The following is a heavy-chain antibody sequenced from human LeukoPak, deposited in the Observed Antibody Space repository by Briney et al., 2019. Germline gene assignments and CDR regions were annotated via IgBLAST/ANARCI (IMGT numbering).Heavy chain of an antibody. CDR3: VGADYDILTGYYIDY. Sequence: TGGSLRLSCAASGFTFSSYSMNWVRQAPGKGLEWVSYISSSGDTLYYANSMKGRFTISRDNAKNSLYLQMNSLRAEDKAVYYCVGADYDILTGYYIDYWGQGTLVTVSS. V-gene: IGHV3-48*04. CDR1: GFTFSSYS. CDR2: ISSSGDTL. D-gene: IGHD3-9*01. J-gene: IGHJ4*02.